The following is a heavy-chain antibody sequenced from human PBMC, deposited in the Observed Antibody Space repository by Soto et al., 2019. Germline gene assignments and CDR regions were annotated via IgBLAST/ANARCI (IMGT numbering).Heavy chain of an antibody. V-gene: IGHV1-46*01. CDR1: GYVFTSFF. J-gene: IGHJ4*02. Sequence: QVQVVQSGAEVLKPGAAVKVSCKASGYVFTSFFIHWVRQAPGQGLEWMGIINPSGGTTTHAQKFQGRVNMNRDTSTNTVYMEVSSLRSDDTAVYYCARGRSGIYGGVDYWGQGTLVTVSS. CDR2: INPSGGTT. D-gene: IGHD1-26*01. CDR3: ARGRSGIYGGVDY.